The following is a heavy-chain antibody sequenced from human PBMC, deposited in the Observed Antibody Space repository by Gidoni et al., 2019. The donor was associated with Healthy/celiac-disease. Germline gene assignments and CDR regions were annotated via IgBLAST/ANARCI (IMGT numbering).Heavy chain of an antibody. Sequence: QVQLQESGPGLVKPSQTLSLTCTVSGCSISSGGYYWSWIRQHPGKGLEWIGYIYYSGSTYYNPSLKSRVTISVDTSKNQFSLKLSSVTAADTAVYYCASGFYDILTGAIDYWGQGTLVTVSS. CDR2: IYYSGST. CDR3: ASGFYDILTGAIDY. V-gene: IGHV4-31*03. D-gene: IGHD3-9*01. CDR1: GCSISSGGYY. J-gene: IGHJ4*02.